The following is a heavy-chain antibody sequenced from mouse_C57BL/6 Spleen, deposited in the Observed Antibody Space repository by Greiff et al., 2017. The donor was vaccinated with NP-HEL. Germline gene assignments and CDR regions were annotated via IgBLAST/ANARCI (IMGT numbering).Heavy chain of an antibody. V-gene: IGHV3-1*01. CDR2: ISYSGST. CDR3: ARGYYGDFDV. J-gene: IGHJ1*03. Sequence: EVQRVESGPGMVKPSQSLSLTCTVTGYSITSGYDWHWIRHFPGNKLEWMGYISYSGSTNYNPSLKSRISITHDTSKNHFFLKLNSVTTEDTATYYCARGYYGDFDVWGTGTTVTVSS. CDR1: GYSITSGYD.